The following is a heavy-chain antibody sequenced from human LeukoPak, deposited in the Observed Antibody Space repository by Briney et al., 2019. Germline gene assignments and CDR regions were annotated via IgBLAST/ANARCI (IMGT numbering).Heavy chain of an antibody. J-gene: IGHJ4*02. Sequence: GASVKVSCKASGGTFSSYAISWVRQAPGQGLEWMGGIIPIFGTANYAQKFQGRVTITADESTSTAYMELSSLRSEDTAVYYCARGGCSSTSCLGQDWGQGTLVTVSS. V-gene: IGHV1-69*01. CDR2: IIPIFGTA. D-gene: IGHD2-2*01. CDR1: GGTFSSYA. CDR3: ARGGCSSTSCLGQD.